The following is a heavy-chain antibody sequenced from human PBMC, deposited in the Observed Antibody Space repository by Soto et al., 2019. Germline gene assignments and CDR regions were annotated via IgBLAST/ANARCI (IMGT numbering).Heavy chain of an antibody. V-gene: IGHV1-3*01. Sequence: ASVNVPCTSSVCTFNSNAMHFLPQAPGQRLEWMGLINSGNGNTKYSQKFQGRVTITRDTSASTAYMELSSLRSEDTAVYYCARTHSSGEWLEPWGQGTRVTVSS. CDR1: VCTFNSNA. D-gene: IGHD4-4*01. CDR3: ARTHSSGEWLEP. J-gene: IGHJ5*02. CDR2: INSGNGNT.